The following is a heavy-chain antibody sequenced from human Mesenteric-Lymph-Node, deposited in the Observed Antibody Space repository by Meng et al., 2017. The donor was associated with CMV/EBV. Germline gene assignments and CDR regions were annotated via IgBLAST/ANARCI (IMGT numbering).Heavy chain of an antibody. CDR1: GYRFTSFG. D-gene: IGHD6-19*01. J-gene: IGHJ4*02. V-gene: IGHV1-18*01. CDR3: ARASLSPRERWLVLTTD. Sequence: ASVKVSCKTSGYRFTSFGISWVRQAPGQGLEWMGWISGDNHKTKSIQKFQGRVTMTTDTSTSTAYMELRSLTSDDTAVYYCARASLSPRERWLVLTTDWGQGTLVTVSS. CDR2: ISGDNHKT.